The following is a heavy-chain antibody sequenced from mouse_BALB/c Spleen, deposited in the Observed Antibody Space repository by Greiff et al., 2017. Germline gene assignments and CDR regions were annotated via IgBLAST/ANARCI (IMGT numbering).Heavy chain of an antibody. V-gene: IGHV14-3*02. J-gene: IGHJ4*01. D-gene: IGHD1-1*01. CDR3: AREGYYGYAMDY. CDR2: IDPANGNT. CDR1: GFNIKDTY. Sequence: EVQVVESGAELVKPGASVKLSCTASGFNIKDTYMHWVKQRPEQGLEWIGRIDPANGNTKYDPKFQGKATITADTSSNTAYLQLSSLTSEDTAVYYCAREGYYGYAMDYWGQGTSVTVSS.